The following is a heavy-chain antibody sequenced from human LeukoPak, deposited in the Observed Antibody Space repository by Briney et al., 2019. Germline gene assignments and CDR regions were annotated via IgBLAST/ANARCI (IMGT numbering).Heavy chain of an antibody. D-gene: IGHD2-15*01. J-gene: IGHJ4*02. CDR1: GFSVRTSY. CDR2: MSSSDDGR. CDR3: AKAPVTSCRGAFCYLFDY. Sequence: GGSLRLSCAVSGFSVRTSYMSWVRQAPGKGLEWVSAMSSSDDGRYYAASVRGRFTISRDTSRSTLYLQMNSLRAEDAAVYYCAKAPVTSCRGAFCYLFDYWGQGTLVTVSS. V-gene: IGHV3-23*01.